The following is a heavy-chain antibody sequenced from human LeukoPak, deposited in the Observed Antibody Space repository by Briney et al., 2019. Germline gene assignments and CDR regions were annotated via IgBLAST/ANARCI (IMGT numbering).Heavy chain of an antibody. Sequence: ASETLSLTCTVSGDSIISNSYYWGWIRQPPGKGLQWIGSIFYTASTYYNPSLKSRVTISVDTSKNQFSLKPSSVTAADTALYYCARHSRHSRAYYFDYWGQGTLVTVSS. J-gene: IGHJ4*02. D-gene: IGHD6-13*01. CDR2: IFYTAST. V-gene: IGHV4-39*01. CDR1: GDSIISNSYY. CDR3: ARHSRHSRAYYFDY.